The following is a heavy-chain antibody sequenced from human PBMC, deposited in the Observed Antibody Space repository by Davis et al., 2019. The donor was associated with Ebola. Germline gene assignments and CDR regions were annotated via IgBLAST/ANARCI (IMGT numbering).Heavy chain of an antibody. CDR3: VKDTYTSGWLNYFDH. D-gene: IGHD6-19*01. V-gene: IGHV3-9*01. J-gene: IGHJ4*02. CDR2: ISWNSGSQ. Sequence: PGGSLRLSCTATGFTFDAYAMHWVRQAPGKGLEWVSGISWNSGSQGYADSVRGRFTISRDNAKNALDLEMNSLRREDTALYYCVKDTYTSGWLNYFDHWGQGTLVTVSS. CDR1: GFTFDAYA.